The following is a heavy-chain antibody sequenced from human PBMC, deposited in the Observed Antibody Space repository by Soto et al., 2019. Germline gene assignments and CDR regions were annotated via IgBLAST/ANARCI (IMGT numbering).Heavy chain of an antibody. CDR2: IHQSWSP. Sequence: PSETLSLTCTVSGGSISSGGYYWIWIRHHPGKGLEWIGSIHQSWSPYYNPSLKSRLTISIDKSKKQFSLRLSSVTAADTAVYYCARGAPRGIIHDFDSWGQGSLVTVSS. D-gene: IGHD3-10*01. CDR3: ARGAPRGIIHDFDS. V-gene: IGHV4-39*07. CDR1: GGSISSGGYY. J-gene: IGHJ4*02.